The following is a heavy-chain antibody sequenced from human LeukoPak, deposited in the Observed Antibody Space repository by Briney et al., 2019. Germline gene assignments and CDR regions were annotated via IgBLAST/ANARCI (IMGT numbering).Heavy chain of an antibody. J-gene: IGHJ4*02. CDR1: GGSISSYY. CDR2: IYYSGSI. D-gene: IGHD2-15*01. Sequence: SETLSLTCTVSGGSISSYYWSWIRQPPGKGLEWIGYIYYSGSINYNPSLKSRVTISVDTSKNQFSLKLSSVTAADTAVYYCARLAVVNLNPNDYWGQGTLVTVSS. V-gene: IGHV4-59*08. CDR3: ARLAVVNLNPNDY.